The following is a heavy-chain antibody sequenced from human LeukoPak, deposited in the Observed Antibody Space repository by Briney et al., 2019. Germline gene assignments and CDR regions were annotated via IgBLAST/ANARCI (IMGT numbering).Heavy chain of an antibody. CDR2: ISYDGSNK. V-gene: IGHV3-30*18. J-gene: IGHJ4*02. CDR3: AKGSYNDY. D-gene: IGHD3-10*01. CDR1: GFTFSSYG. Sequence: GGSLRLSCAASGFTFSSYGMHWVRQAPGKGLEWVAVISYDGSNKYYADSVKGRSTISRDNSKNTLYLQMNSLRAEDTAVYYCAKGSYNDYWGQGTLVTVSS.